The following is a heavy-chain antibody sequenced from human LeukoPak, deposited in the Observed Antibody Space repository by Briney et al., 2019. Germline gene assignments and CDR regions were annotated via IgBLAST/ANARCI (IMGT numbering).Heavy chain of an antibody. CDR3: AKVNYCSSTSCYPHLDY. CDR2: ISGSGGST. V-gene: IGHV3-23*01. CDR1: GFTFSSYA. Sequence: GGSLRLSCAASGFTFSSYAMSWVRQAPGKGLEWVSAISGSGGSTYYADSVKGRFTISRDNSKNTLYLQMNSLRAEDTAVYYCAKVNYCSSTSCYPHLDYWGQGTLVTVSS. D-gene: IGHD2-2*01. J-gene: IGHJ4*02.